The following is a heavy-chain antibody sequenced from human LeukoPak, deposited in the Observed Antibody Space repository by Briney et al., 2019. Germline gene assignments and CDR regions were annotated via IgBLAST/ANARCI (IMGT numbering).Heavy chain of an antibody. Sequence: GGSLRLSCAASGFTFSQYAMHWVRQAPGKGLEWVAAIWYDGSNDYYADSVKGRFTISRDNSKNTLSLQMNSLRAEDTAVYYCAREADCSGGRCYRRAFDIWGQGTMVTVSA. D-gene: IGHD2-15*01. CDR3: AREADCSGGRCYRRAFDI. CDR2: IWYDGSND. V-gene: IGHV3-33*01. J-gene: IGHJ3*02. CDR1: GFTFSQYA.